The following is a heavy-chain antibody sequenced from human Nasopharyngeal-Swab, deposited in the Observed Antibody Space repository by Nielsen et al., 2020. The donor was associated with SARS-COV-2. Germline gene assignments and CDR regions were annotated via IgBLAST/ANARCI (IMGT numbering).Heavy chain of an antibody. V-gene: IGHV4-30-4*01. D-gene: IGHD7-27*01. Sequence: SEPLSLTCTLSGGSISNYYWSWIRQLPGKGLEWIGYTYYSGSTYYNPSLKSRVTISVDTSKNQFPLKLSSVTAADTAVYYCARDPRNWGSSYFDYWGQGTLVTVSS. CDR2: TYYSGST. CDR3: ARDPRNWGSSYFDY. J-gene: IGHJ4*02. CDR1: GGSISNYY.